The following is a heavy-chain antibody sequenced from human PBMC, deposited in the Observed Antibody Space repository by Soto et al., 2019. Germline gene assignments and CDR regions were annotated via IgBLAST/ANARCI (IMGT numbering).Heavy chain of an antibody. Sequence: QVQLVQSGAEVKKPGDSVKVSCKTSGYSFYNNDISWVRQATGQGREWMGWMNPGSGKAGYADKFQGRVTMTRNAYISTAYMELSNLRSEDTAVYYCVRMAAAGTLNWFDPWGQGTLVSVSS. V-gene: IGHV1-8*01. J-gene: IGHJ5*02. CDR1: GYSFYNND. CDR2: MNPGSGKA. D-gene: IGHD6-25*01. CDR3: VRMAAAGTLNWFDP.